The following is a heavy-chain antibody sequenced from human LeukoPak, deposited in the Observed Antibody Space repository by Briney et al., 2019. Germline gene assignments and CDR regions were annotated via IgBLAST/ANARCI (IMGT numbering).Heavy chain of an antibody. V-gene: IGHV3-7*03. CDR1: GLPFNAYR. CDR2: IRQDGDTK. J-gene: IGHJ4*02. Sequence: RGSLRLSCAASGLPFNAYRMTWVRQAPGKGLEWVANIRQDGDTKYYVDSVKGRFTISRDNAMNSLYLQMNSLRAEDTAIYYCARSLPYGTTWYGRSDFWGQGTLVTVSS. CDR3: ARSLPYGTTWYGRSDF. D-gene: IGHD6-13*01.